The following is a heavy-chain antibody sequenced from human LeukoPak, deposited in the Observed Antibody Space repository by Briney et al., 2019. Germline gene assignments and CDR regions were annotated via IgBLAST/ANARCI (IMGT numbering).Heavy chain of an antibody. D-gene: IGHD6-13*01. CDR3: ARKGYSISWYSP. V-gene: IGHV4-4*02. J-gene: IGHJ5*02. Sequence: SETLSLTCAVSGGSISSSNWWSWVRQPPGKGLEWIGEIYHSGSTSYNPSLKSRVTISLDTSKNQFSLKLTSVTAADTAVYYCARKGYSISWYSPWGQGTLVTVSS. CDR1: GGSISSSNW. CDR2: IYHSGST.